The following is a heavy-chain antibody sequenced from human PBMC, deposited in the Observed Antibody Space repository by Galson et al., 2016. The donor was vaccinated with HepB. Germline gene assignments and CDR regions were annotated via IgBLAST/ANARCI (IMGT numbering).Heavy chain of an antibody. CDR1: GFTFSNFN. J-gene: IGHJ6*03. CDR2: ISSNSLYI. Sequence: SLRLSCAASGFTFSNFNMNWARQAPGKGLEWVSSISSNSLYIYYADSVKGRFTISRDNAKNSLYLQMNSLRTEDTAVYYCAASDGSGTYSYYYHYYYMDVWGKGTTVTVSS. V-gene: IGHV3-21*01. D-gene: IGHD3-10*01. CDR3: AASDGSGTYSYYYHYYYMDV.